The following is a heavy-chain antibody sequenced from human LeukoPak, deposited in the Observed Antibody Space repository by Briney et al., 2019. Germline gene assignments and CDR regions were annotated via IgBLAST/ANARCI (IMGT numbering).Heavy chain of an antibody. D-gene: IGHD2-2*01. V-gene: IGHV3-7*01. CDR2: IKQDGSVQ. J-gene: IGHJ4*02. CDR1: GFPFSGYW. Sequence: GGSLRLSCAASGFPFSGYWMDWVRQAPGKGMEWVANIKQDGSVQYYADSVKGRFTISRDNAKNSLYLQMNSLRAEETAVYYCARDGLYCSSTSCYGRYWGQGTLVTVSP. CDR3: ARDGLYCSSTSCYGRY.